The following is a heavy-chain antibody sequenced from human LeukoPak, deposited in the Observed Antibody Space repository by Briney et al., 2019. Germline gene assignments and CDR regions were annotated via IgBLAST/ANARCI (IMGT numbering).Heavy chain of an antibody. CDR2: ISGNGVGT. J-gene: IGHJ5*02. CDR3: AKDPSSSSWLNWFDP. D-gene: IGHD6-13*01. CDR1: GFTFSSYA. V-gene: IGHV3-23*01. Sequence: GGSLRLSCAASGFTFSSYAMSWVRQAPGKGLEWVSGISGNGVGTYYADSVKGRFTISRDNSKNTLYLQMNSLRAEDTAVYYCAKDPSSSSWLNWFDPWGQGTLVTVSS.